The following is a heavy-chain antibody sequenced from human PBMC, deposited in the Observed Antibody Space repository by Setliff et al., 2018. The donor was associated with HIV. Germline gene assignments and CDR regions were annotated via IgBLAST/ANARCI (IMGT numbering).Heavy chain of an antibody. CDR1: GVSVGSGDYY. D-gene: IGHD6-6*01. V-gene: IGHV4-31*03. J-gene: IGHJ4*02. CDR3: ATRPRIAARPFDY. Sequence: KPSETLSLTCSVSGVSVGSGDYYWHWIRQHPEKALEWIGYIFHSEDTYYNPSLKSRISMSVDTSKNQFSLELTSLTAADTAVYYCATRPRIAARPFDYWGQGMLVTVS. CDR2: IFHSEDT.